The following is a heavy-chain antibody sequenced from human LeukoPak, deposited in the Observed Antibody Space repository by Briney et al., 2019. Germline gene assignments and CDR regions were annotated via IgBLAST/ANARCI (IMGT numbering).Heavy chain of an antibody. J-gene: IGHJ4*02. CDR1: GYTLTELS. CDR2: INPNSGGT. V-gene: IGHV1-2*04. D-gene: IGHD3-22*01. CDR3: ARASKVVYYDSSGPPPYDY. Sequence: ASVKVSCKVSGYTLTELSIHWVRQAPGQGLEWMGWINPNSGGTNYAQKFQGWVTMTRDTSISTAYMELSRLRSDDTAVYYCARASKVVYYDSSGPPPYDYWGQGTLVTVSS.